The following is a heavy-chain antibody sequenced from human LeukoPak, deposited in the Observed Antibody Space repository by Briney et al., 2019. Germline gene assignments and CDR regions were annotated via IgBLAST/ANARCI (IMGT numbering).Heavy chain of an antibody. J-gene: IGHJ4*02. CDR3: ARVGATNLDY. CDR2: IYHSGST. CDR1: GGSISSSSYY. D-gene: IGHD1-26*01. V-gene: IGHV4-39*07. Sequence: SETLSLTCTVSGGSISSSSYYWGWIRQPPGKGLEWIGSIYHSGSTYYNPSLKSRVTISVDTSKNQFSLKLSSVTAADTAVYYCARVGATNLDYWGQGTLVTVSS.